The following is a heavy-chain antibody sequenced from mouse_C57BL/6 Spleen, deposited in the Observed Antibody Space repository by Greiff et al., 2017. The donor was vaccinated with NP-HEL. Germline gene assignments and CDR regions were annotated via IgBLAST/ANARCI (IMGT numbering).Heavy chain of an antibody. J-gene: IGHJ2*01. CDR2: IDPSDSYT. Sequence: VQLQQPGAELVMPGASVKLSCKASGYTFTSYWMHWVKQRPGQGLEWIGEIDPSDSYTNYNQKFKGKSTLTVDKSSSTAYMQLSSLTSEDSAVYYCARDTTVDYFDYWGQGTTLTVSS. CDR3: ARDTTVDYFDY. CDR1: GYTFTSYW. D-gene: IGHD1-1*01. V-gene: IGHV1-69*01.